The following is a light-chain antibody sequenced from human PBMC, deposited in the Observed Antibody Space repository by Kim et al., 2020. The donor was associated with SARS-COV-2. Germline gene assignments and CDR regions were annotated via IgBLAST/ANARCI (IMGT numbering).Light chain of an antibody. J-gene: IGLJ1*01. CDR3: QVWDTPSDHYV. V-gene: IGLV3-21*04. Sequence: SYELTQPPSVSVAPGKTATITCGGNNIGSKSVQWYQQKPGQAPVLVIYDDRDRPSGIPERFSGSNSGNTATLTISRVEAGDEADYLCQVWDTPSDHYV. CDR2: DDR. CDR1: NIGSKS.